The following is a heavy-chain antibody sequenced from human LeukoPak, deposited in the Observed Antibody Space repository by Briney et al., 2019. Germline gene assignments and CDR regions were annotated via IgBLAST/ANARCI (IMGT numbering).Heavy chain of an antibody. J-gene: IGHJ4*02. Sequence: TGGSLRLSWAASGXMFSNYDMHWVRQAPGKGLEYVSHISTNGGSTYYAISVKGRFTISRDNSKNTLYLQMNSLRAEDTAVYYCAKDRYYYDSSGSIYFDYWGQGTLVTVSS. D-gene: IGHD3-22*01. CDR3: AKDRYYYDSSGSIYFDY. CDR1: GXMFSNYD. V-gene: IGHV3-64*01. CDR2: ISTNGGST.